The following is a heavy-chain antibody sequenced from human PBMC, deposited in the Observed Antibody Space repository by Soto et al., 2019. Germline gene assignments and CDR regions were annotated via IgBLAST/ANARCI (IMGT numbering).Heavy chain of an antibody. CDR2: IYWDDDK. J-gene: IGHJ4*02. D-gene: IGHD3-3*01. CDR1: GFSLTTSGAG. CDR3: AHRVLRTVFGLVTTTAIYFDY. V-gene: IGHV2-5*02. Sequence: QITLNESGPTQVKPRQTLTLTCTFSGFSLTTSGAGVGWIRQSPGKAPEWLALIYWDDDKRYSPSLKSRLTINKDPSKNQVVLTMNDLEPADTATYYCAHRVLRTVFGLVTTTAIYFDYWGQGTPVAVSS.